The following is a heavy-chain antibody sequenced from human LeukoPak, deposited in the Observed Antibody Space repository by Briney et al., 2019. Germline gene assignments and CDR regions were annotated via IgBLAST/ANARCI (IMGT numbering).Heavy chain of an antibody. CDR3: ASGSGAMGVFDY. J-gene: IGHJ4*02. CDR1: GGSISGSSYY. D-gene: IGHD5-18*01. CDR2: IYYSGST. V-gene: IGHV4-39*07. Sequence: SETLSLTCTVSGGSISGSSYYWGWIRQPPGKGLEWIGSIYYSGSTYYNPSHKSRVTISVDTSKNQFSLKLSSVTAADTAVYYCASGSGAMGVFDYWGQGTLVTVSS.